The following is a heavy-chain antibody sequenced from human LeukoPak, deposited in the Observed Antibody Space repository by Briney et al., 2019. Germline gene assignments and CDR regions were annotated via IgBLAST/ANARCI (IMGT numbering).Heavy chain of an antibody. V-gene: IGHV3-33*01. J-gene: IGHJ4*02. CDR2: IWYDGTNK. Sequence: PGGSLRLSCAASGFTFNTYAMHWVRQAPGKGLEWVAVIWYDGTNKYYVDSVKGRFTISRDNSRNTLSLQTDSLRADDTALYYCARSYTIFDPFDYWGQGTLVTVSS. CDR3: ARSYTIFDPFDY. D-gene: IGHD3-3*01. CDR1: GFTFNTYA.